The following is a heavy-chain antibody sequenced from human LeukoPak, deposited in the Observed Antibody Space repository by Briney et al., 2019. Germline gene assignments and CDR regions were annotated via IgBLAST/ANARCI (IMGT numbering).Heavy chain of an antibody. CDR1: IVTFTSYW. V-gene: IGHV3-7*01. CDR2: INQDGSEQ. Sequence: GGSLRLSCAASIVTFTSYWMGWGRQAPGKGLEWGANINQDGSEQYYADSVKGRFTIHRANAKTSLFLRMDSLRAGDTAVYYCARKGGWYASGSDRHYYYYAMDVWGQGTTVTVSS. J-gene: IGHJ6*02. CDR3: ARKGGWYASGSDRHYYYYAMDV. D-gene: IGHD3-10*01.